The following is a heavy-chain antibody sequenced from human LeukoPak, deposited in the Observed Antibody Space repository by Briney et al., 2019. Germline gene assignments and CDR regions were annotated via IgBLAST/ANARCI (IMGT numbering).Heavy chain of an antibody. CDR1: GFTFSSYG. CDR2: IRYDGSKK. J-gene: IGHJ4*02. D-gene: IGHD3-10*01. Sequence: GGSLRLSCAASGFTFSSYGMHWVRQAPGKGLEWVAFIRYDGSKKYYADSVKGRFTISRDNSKNTLYLQMNSLRAEDTAVYYCARDFYYGLGNCYNVDLHYWGQGTLVTVSS. CDR3: ARDFYYGLGNCYNVDLHY. V-gene: IGHV3-30*02.